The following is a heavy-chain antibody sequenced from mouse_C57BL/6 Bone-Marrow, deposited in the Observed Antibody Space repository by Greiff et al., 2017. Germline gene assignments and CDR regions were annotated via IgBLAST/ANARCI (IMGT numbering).Heavy chain of an antibody. CDR2: ISYDGSN. CDR3: ARERSWFAY. J-gene: IGHJ3*01. V-gene: IGHV3-6*01. Sequence: EVKLQESGPGLVKPSQSLSLTCSVTGYSITSGYYWIWIRQFPGNKLEWMGYISYDGSNNYNPSLKNRISITRDTSKNQFFLKLNSVTTEDTATYYCARERSWFAYWGQGTLVTVSA. CDR1: GYSITSGYY.